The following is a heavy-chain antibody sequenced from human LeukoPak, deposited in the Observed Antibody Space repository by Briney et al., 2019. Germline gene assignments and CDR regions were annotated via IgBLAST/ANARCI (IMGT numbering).Heavy chain of an antibody. CDR1: GGSISSYY. CDR3: ARGYYYGSGRFDY. CDR2: IYYSGST. V-gene: IGHV4-59*12. J-gene: IGHJ4*02. Sequence: SETLSLTCTVSGGSISSYYWSWIRQPPGKGLEWIGYIYYSGSTNYNPSLKSRVTISVDTSKNQFSLKLSSVTAADTAVYYCARGYYYGSGRFDYWGQGTLVTVSS. D-gene: IGHD3-10*01.